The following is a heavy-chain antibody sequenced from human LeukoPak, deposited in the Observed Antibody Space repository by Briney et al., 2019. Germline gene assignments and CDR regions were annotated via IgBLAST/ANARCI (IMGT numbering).Heavy chain of an antibody. CDR1: GFTFSSYS. D-gene: IGHD5-18*01. J-gene: IGHJ4*02. Sequence: GGSLRLSCAASGFTFSSYSMNWVRQAPGKGLEWVSSISSSSSYIYYADSVKGRFTISRDNAKNTLYLQMNSLRAEDTAVYYCARDQYSYGTLHYWGQGTLVTVSS. V-gene: IGHV3-21*01. CDR3: ARDQYSYGTLHY. CDR2: ISSSSSYI.